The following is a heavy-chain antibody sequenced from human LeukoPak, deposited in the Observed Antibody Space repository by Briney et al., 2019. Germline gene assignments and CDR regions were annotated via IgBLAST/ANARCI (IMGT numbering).Heavy chain of an antibody. CDR2: ISDSSSYI. D-gene: IGHD3-16*01. V-gene: IGHV3-21*01. CDR3: ARGHYGLDY. Sequence: GGSLRLSCAASGFTFNNYNMNWVRQAPGKGLEWVSSISDSSSYIYYADSVRGRFTISRDDAKNSLYLQMNSLRAEDTAVYYCARGHYGLDYWGQGSLVTVSS. CDR1: GFTFNNYN. J-gene: IGHJ4*02.